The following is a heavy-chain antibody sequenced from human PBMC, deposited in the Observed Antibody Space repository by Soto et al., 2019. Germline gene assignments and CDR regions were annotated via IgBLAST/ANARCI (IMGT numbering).Heavy chain of an antibody. CDR3: ARDTSVMDDFWRDNWFDP. CDR2: IYYSGST. V-gene: IGHV4-61*08. J-gene: IGHJ5*02. CDR1: GGSISSGGYY. D-gene: IGHD3-3*01. Sequence: SETLSLTCTVSGGSISSGGYYWSWIRQHPGKGLEWIGYIYYSGSTYYNPSLKSRVTISVDTSKNQFSLKLSSVTAADTAVYYCARDTSVMDDFWRDNWFDPWGQGTLVTVSS.